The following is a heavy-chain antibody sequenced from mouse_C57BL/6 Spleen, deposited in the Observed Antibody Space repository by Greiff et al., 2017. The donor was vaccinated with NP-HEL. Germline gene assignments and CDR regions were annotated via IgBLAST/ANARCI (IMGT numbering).Heavy chain of an antibody. V-gene: IGHV5-16*01. CDR1: GFTFSDYY. CDR2: INYDGSST. J-gene: IGHJ4*01. Sequence: EVMLVESEGGLVQPGSSMKLSCTASGFTFSDYYMAWVRQVPEKGLEWVANINYDGSSTYYLDSLKSRFIISRDNAKNILYLQMSSLKSEDTATYYCARERVDYDGAMDYWGQGTSVTVSS. CDR3: ARERVDYDGAMDY. D-gene: IGHD2-4*01.